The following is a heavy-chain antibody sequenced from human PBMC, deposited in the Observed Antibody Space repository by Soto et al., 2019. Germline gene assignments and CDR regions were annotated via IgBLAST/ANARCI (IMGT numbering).Heavy chain of an antibody. V-gene: IGHV4-59*12. J-gene: IGHJ6*02. Sequence: TSETLSLTCTVSGGSISSYYWSWIRQPPGKGLEWIGYIYYSGSTYYNPSLKSRVTISVDTSKNQFSLKLSSVTAADTAVYYCARDSIAAPAYYYYGMDVWGQGTTVTVSS. D-gene: IGHD6-6*01. CDR3: ARDSIAAPAYYYYGMDV. CDR2: IYYSGST. CDR1: GGSISSYY.